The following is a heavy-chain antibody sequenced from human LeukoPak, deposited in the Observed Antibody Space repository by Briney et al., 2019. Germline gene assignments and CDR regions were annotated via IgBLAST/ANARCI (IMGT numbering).Heavy chain of an antibody. Sequence: SLKISCAASGFTFDDYAMYWVRQAPGKDLEWVSGISWNSGSIGYADSVKGRFTISRDNAKNSLYLQMNSLRAEDTALYHCAKGDCSSTSCYEVYWGQGTLVTVSS. D-gene: IGHD2-2*01. V-gene: IGHV3-9*01. CDR1: GFTFDDYA. J-gene: IGHJ4*02. CDR3: AKGDCSSTSCYEVY. CDR2: ISWNSGSI.